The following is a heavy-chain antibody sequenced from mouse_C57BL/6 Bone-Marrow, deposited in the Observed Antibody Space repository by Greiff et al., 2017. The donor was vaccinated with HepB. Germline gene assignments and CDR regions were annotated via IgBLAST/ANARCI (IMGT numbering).Heavy chain of an antibody. Sequence: DVQLVESGGGLVQPGGSLSLSCAASGFTLTDYYMSWVRQPPGKALEWLGFIRNKANGYTTEYSASVKGRFTISSDNSQIILYLQMNALRAEDRDTYYCARYRTGNYAMDYWGQGTSVTVSA. CDR2: IRNKANGYTT. CDR3: ARYRTGNYAMDY. J-gene: IGHJ4*01. CDR1: GFTLTDYY. V-gene: IGHV7-3*01.